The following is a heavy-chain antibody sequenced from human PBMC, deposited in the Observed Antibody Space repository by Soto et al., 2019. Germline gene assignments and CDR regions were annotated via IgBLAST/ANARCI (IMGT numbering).Heavy chain of an antibody. Sequence: SVKVSCKASGGTFSSYAISWVRQAPGQGLEWVGGIIPIFGTANYAQKFQGRVTITADESTSTAYMELSSLRSEDTAVYYCARFIVGDYYYYGMDVWGQGTTVTVSS. J-gene: IGHJ6*02. CDR1: GGTFSSYA. CDR2: IIPIFGTA. CDR3: ARFIVGDYYYYGMDV. V-gene: IGHV1-69*13. D-gene: IGHD1-26*01.